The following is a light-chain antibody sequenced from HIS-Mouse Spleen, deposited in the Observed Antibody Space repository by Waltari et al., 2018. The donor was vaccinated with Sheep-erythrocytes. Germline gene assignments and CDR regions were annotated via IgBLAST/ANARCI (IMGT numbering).Light chain of an antibody. CDR2: EGS. CDR3: CSYAGSSTPWV. CDR1: SSDVGSYNL. V-gene: IGLV2-23*01. J-gene: IGLJ3*02. Sequence: QSALTQPASVSGSPGQSITISCTGTSSDVGSYNLVSWYQQPPGKAPQRMIYEGSKRPAGVSTRFSGSKSGNTASLTIAGLQAEDEADYYCCSYAGSSTPWVFGGGTKLTVL.